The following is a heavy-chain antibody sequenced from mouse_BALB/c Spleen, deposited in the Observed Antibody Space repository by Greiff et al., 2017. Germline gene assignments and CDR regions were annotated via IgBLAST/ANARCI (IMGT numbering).Heavy chain of an antibody. Sequence: DVQLVESGGGLVQPGGSLRLSCATSGFTFTDYYMSWVRQPPGKALEWLGFIRNRANGYTTEYSASVKGRFTISRDNSQSILYLQMNTLRAEDSATYYCARDLMITTAWFAYGGQGTLVTVSA. D-gene: IGHD2-4*01. V-gene: IGHV7-3*02. CDR3: ARDLMITTAWFAY. CDR1: GFTFTDYY. J-gene: IGHJ3*01. CDR2: IRNRANGYTT.